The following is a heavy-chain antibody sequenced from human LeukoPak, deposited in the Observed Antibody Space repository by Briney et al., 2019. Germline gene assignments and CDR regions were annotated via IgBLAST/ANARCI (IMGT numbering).Heavy chain of an antibody. J-gene: IGHJ4*02. CDR2: IYYTGRT. V-gene: IGHV4-59*01. CDR1: SPSTSSFY. Sequence: PSETLSLTCTLSSPSTSSFYWSWVRPPPGKGLEWSGYIYYTGRTNYNPSRKSRVTVSIDTSKNQFSLKLSSVAAADTDVYYCARVHNYYDSSGYSNFDYWGQGTLVTVSS. CDR3: ARVHNYYDSSGYSNFDY. D-gene: IGHD3-22*01.